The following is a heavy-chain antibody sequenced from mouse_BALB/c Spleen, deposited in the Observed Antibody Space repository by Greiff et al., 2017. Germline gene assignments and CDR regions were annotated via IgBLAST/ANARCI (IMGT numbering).Heavy chain of an antibody. D-gene: IGHD2-4*01. CDR1: GFSLTSYG. CDR2: IWAGGST. V-gene: IGHV2-9*02. Sequence: VQLQQSGPGLVAPSQSLSITCTVSGFSLTSYGVHWVRQPPGKGLEWLGVIWAGGSTNYNSALMSRLSISKDNSKSQVFLKMNSLQTDDTAMYYCARDPYYDYEDYAMDYWGQGTSVTVSS. J-gene: IGHJ4*01. CDR3: ARDPYYDYEDYAMDY.